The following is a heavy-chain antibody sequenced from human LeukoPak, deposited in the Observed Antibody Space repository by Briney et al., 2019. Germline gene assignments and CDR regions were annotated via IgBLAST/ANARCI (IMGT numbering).Heavy chain of an antibody. V-gene: IGHV1-69*04. D-gene: IGHD6-19*01. CDR1: GGXFSSYA. J-gene: IGHJ4*02. Sequence: VASVKVSCKASGGXFSSYAMSWVRQAPGQGLEWMGRIIPILGIANYAQKFQGRVTITADKSTSTAYMELSSLRSEDTAVYYCARDLSRSGQWLVIDYWGQGTLVTVSS. CDR3: ARDLSRSGQWLVIDY. CDR2: IIPILGIA.